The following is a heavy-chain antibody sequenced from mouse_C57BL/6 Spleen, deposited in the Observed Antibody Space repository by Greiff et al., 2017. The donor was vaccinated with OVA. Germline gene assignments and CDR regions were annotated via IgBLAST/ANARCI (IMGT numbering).Heavy chain of an antibody. CDR3: AKGGTYGYEGYFDY. Sequence: VMLVESGPGLVQPSQSLSITCTVSGFSLTSYGVHWVRQSPGKGLEWLGVIWRGGSTDYNAAFMSRLSITKDNSKSQVFFKMNSLQADDTAIYYCAKGGTYGYEGYFDYWGQGTTLTVSS. J-gene: IGHJ2*01. D-gene: IGHD2-2*01. V-gene: IGHV2-5*01. CDR2: IWRGGST. CDR1: GFSLTSYG.